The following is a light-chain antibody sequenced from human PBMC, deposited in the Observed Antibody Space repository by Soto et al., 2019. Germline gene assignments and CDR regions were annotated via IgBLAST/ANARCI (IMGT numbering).Light chain of an antibody. CDR1: SSDVGSYNL. V-gene: IGLV2-23*01. CDR3: CSYAGSSGYV. CDR2: EGS. Sequence: QSALTQPASVSGSPGQSITISCTGTSSDVGSYNLVSWYQQHPGKAPKLIIYEGSKRPSGVSNRFSGSKSGNTASLTISGLQAEDEADYYCCSYAGSSGYVFGTGTKLTVL. J-gene: IGLJ1*01.